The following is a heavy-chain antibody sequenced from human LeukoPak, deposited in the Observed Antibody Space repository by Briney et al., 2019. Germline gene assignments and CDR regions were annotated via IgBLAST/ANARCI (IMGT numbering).Heavy chain of an antibody. CDR1: SGSFSGYY. CDR3: AGGRLQSLDY. V-gene: IGHV4-34*01. CDR2: INHSGST. D-gene: IGHD4-11*01. J-gene: IGHJ4*02. Sequence: NPSETLSLTSTVYSGSFSGYYWIWVRQPPGKGLEWIGEINHSGSTNYNPSLKSRVTISVDTSKNQFSLKMSSVTAADTAVYYCAGGRLQSLDYWGQGTLVTVSS.